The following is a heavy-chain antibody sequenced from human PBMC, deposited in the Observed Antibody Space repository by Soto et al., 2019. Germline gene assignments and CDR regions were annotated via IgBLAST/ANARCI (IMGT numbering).Heavy chain of an antibody. CDR1: GFTFSTYW. D-gene: IGHD6-13*01. CDR3: ARETSSWSLDY. V-gene: IGHV3-74*01. CDR2: SNSDGRST. J-gene: IGHJ4*02. Sequence: GGSLRLSCAASGFTFSTYWMYWVRQAPGKGLVWVSRSNSDGRSTDHADSVKGRFTISRDNAKYTLCLQMNSLRVEDTAVYYCARETSSWSLDYWGQGMLVTVSS.